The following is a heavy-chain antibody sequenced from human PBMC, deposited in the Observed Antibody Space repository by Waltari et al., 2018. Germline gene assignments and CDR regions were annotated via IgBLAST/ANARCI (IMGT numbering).Heavy chain of an antibody. Sequence: QVQLQESGPGLVKPSQTLSLTCPVSGGSISSGGYYWSWIRQHPGKGLEWIGYIYHSGSTYYTPSLKSRVTISVDRSKNQFSLKLSSVTAADTAVYYCARGDYDILTGYFPFDYWGQGTLVTVSS. CDR2: IYHSGST. J-gene: IGHJ4*02. CDR1: GGSISSGGYY. CDR3: ARGDYDILTGYFPFDY. V-gene: IGHV4-30-2*01. D-gene: IGHD3-9*01.